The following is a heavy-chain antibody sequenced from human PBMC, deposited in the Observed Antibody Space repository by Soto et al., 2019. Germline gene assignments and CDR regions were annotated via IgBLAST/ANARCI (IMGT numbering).Heavy chain of an antibody. CDR1: GFTFSSYA. V-gene: IGHV3-30-3*01. J-gene: IGHJ4*02. CDR3: AREGYCSGGSCYNPLDY. Sequence: GGSLRLSCAASGFTFSSYAMHWVRQAPGKGLEWVAVISYDGSNKYYADSVKGRLTISRDNSKNTLYLQMNSLRAEDTAVYYCAREGYCSGGSCYNPLDYWGQGTLVTVSS. CDR2: ISYDGSNK. D-gene: IGHD2-15*01.